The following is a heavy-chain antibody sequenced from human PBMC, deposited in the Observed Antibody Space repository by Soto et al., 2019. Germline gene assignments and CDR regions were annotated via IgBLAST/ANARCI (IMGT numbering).Heavy chain of an antibody. CDR3: ARWVEVSLDYFDS. D-gene: IGHD2-15*01. Sequence: QVQLQESGPGLVKPSETLSLTCTVSGDSMSNRYYYWSWVRQNPGKGLEWIGHIFHSGRTYYSPYLKSRDTISVDTSKNQFSLYLSSVTAADKAIYYCARWVEVSLDYFDSWGQGTPVTVAS. CDR2: IFHSGRT. V-gene: IGHV4-31*03. CDR1: GDSMSNRYYY. J-gene: IGHJ4*02.